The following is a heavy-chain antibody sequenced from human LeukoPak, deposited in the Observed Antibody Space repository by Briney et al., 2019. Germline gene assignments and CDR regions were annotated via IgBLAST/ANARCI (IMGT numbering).Heavy chain of an antibody. V-gene: IGHV3-66*02. D-gene: IGHD3-3*01. CDR1: GFTVSSNY. Sequence: GGSLRLSCAASGFTVSSNYMSWVRQAPGKGLEWVSVIYSGGSTYYADSVKGRFTISRDNSKNTLYLQMKSLRAEDTAVYYCARYQSGFWSGDFDFWGQGTLVTVSS. J-gene: IGHJ4*02. CDR3: ARYQSGFWSGDFDF. CDR2: IYSGGST.